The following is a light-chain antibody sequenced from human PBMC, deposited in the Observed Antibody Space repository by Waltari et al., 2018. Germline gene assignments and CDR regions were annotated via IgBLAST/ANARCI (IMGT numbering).Light chain of an antibody. CDR1: QGINSY. CDR3: QQLGNYPIT. CDR2: GAS. J-gene: IGKJ5*01. Sequence: DIQLTQSPSFLSASVGDRVTITCRASQGINSYLSWYQQKPGKAPKLLIYGASTLQSGSPSRVSGIGSGTEFTLTISSLQPEDSATYYCQQLGNYPITFGQGTRVETK. V-gene: IGKV1-9*01.